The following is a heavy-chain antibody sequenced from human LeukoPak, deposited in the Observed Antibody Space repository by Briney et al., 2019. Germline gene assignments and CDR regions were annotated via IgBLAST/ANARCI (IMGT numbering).Heavy chain of an antibody. D-gene: IGHD4-17*01. CDR3: ARDGELDYGDYPYYFDY. J-gene: IGHJ4*02. Sequence: ASVKVSCKASGYTFTGYYMHWVRQAPGQGLEWMGWTNPNSGGTNYAQKFQGRVTMTRDTSISTAYMELSRLRSDDTAVYYCARDGELDYGDYPYYFDYWGQGTLVTVSS. CDR1: GYTFTGYY. CDR2: TNPNSGGT. V-gene: IGHV1-2*02.